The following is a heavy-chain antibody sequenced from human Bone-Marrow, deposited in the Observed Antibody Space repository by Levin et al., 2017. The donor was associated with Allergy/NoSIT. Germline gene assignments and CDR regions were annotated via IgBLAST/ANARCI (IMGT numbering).Heavy chain of an antibody. CDR3: ARGEVLTARYFYYAMDV. V-gene: IGHV4-59*01. J-gene: IGHJ6*02. Sequence: SQTLSLTCTVSGASISNYYWSWIRQPPGKGLEWIGNIYYSGSSSDNPALKSRVTISIDTSKNQFFLDLRSVTAADTAVYYCARGEVLTARYFYYAMDVWGQGTTVTVSS. CDR1: GASISNYY. D-gene: IGHD2-21*02. CDR2: IYYSGSS.